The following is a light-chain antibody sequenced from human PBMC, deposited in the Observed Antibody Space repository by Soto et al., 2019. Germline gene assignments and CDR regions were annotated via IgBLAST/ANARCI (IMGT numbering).Light chain of an antibody. CDR2: AAS. Sequence: DIQMTQSPSSLSASVGDRVTITCRASQSISSYLNWYQQKPAKAPTLLIYAASSLQSGVPSRFSGSGSGTDFTLTISSLQPEDFATYYCQQSYSTPFTFGPGTKVDIK. CDR1: QSISSY. CDR3: QQSYSTPFT. J-gene: IGKJ3*01. V-gene: IGKV1-39*01.